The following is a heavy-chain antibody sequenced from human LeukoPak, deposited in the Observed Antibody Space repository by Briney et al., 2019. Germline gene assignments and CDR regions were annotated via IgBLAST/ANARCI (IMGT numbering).Heavy chain of an antibody. J-gene: IGHJ4*02. CDR3: ARGEDVVDY. V-gene: IGHV4-59*01. CDR2: IYYSGST. D-gene: IGHD3-16*01. Sequence: SETLSLTCTVPGGSISSYYWSWIRQPPGKGLEWIGYIYYSGSTNYNPSLKSRVTISVDTSKNQFSLKLSSVTAADTAVYYCARGEDVVDYWGQGTLVTVSS. CDR1: GGSISSYY.